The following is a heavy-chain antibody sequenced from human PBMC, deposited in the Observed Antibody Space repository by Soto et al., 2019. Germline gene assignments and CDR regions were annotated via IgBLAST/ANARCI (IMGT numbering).Heavy chain of an antibody. CDR1: GFTVSSNY. Sequence: GGSLRLSCAASGFTVSSNYMSWVRQAPGKGLEWVSVIYSGGSTYYADSVKGRFTISRHNSKNTLYLQMNSLRAEDTAVYYCARPTPSMTPHNYYYYYMAVWGKGTTVTVSS. V-gene: IGHV3-53*04. CDR2: IYSGGST. J-gene: IGHJ6*03. CDR3: ARPTPSMTPHNYYYYYMAV. D-gene: IGHD3-22*01.